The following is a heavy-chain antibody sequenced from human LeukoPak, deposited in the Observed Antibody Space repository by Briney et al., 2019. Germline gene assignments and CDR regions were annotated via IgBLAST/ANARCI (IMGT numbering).Heavy chain of an antibody. V-gene: IGHV3-7*01. Sequence: PGGSPRLSCAASGFTFSSNWMAWVRQAPGKGPEWVANIKQDGGEKYYVDSVKGRFTISRDNAKNSLYLQMNSLRLEDTAVYYCARSTAGFDFWGQGTLVTVSA. CDR3: ARSTAGFDF. CDR1: GFTFSSNW. CDR2: IKQDGGEK. D-gene: IGHD1-1*01. J-gene: IGHJ4*02.